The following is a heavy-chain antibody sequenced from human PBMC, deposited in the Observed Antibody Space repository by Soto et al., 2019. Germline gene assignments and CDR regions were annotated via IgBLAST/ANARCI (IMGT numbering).Heavy chain of an antibody. J-gene: IGHJ5*02. CDR1: GGTFSSYT. Sequence: GASVKVSCKASGGTFSSYTISWARQAPGQGLEWMGRIIPILGIANYAQKFQGRVTITADKSTSTAYMELSSLRSEDTAVYYCARALDPRGSGSYYHNNWFDPWGQGTLVTVSS. CDR2: IIPILGIA. V-gene: IGHV1-69*02. D-gene: IGHD3-10*01. CDR3: ARALDPRGSGSYYHNNWFDP.